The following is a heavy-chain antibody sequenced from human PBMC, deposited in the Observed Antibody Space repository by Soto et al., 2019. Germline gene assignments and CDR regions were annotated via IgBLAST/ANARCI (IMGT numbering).Heavy chain of an antibody. J-gene: IGHJ4*02. Sequence: PGGSLRLACAASGFTFSTYAMSWVRQAPGKGLEWVSVISGSGGSTYYADSVKGRFTISRDNSKKNTLYLQMNSLRAEDTAVYYCAKGSRVPADKNFFDYWGQGT. V-gene: IGHV3-23*01. CDR1: GFTFSTYA. CDR2: ISGSGGST. CDR3: AKGSRVPADKNFFDY. D-gene: IGHD2-2*01.